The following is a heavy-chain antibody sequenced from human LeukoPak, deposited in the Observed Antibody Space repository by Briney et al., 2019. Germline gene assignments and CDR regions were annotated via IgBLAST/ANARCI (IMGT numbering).Heavy chain of an antibody. Sequence: GASVKVSCTASGGTFSSYAISWVRQAPGQGLEWMGGIIPIFGTANYAQKFQGRVTITADKSTGTAYMELSSLRSDDTAVYYCARETGYAYGRAPLDYWGQGTLVTVSS. V-gene: IGHV1-69*06. D-gene: IGHD5-18*01. CDR2: IIPIFGTA. J-gene: IGHJ4*02. CDR1: GGTFSSYA. CDR3: ARETGYAYGRAPLDY.